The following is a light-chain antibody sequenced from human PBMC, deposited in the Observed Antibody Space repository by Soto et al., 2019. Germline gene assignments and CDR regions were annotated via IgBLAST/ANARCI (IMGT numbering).Light chain of an antibody. V-gene: IGKV3-15*01. Sequence: EIVMTQSPATLSVSPGESATFSCRASQSVSSKLAWYQQRPGQAPRLLIYGASTRATGVPARFSGSGSGTEFTHTISGLQSEDLGVYYCQQYDNWPPLTFGGGTKVDIK. CDR2: GAS. J-gene: IGKJ4*01. CDR1: QSVSSK. CDR3: QQYDNWPPLT.